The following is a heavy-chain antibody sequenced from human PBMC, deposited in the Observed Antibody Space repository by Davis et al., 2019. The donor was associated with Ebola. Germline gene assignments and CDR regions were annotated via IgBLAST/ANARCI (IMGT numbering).Heavy chain of an antibody. V-gene: IGHV3-49*04. CDR2: IRSKAYGGTT. Sequence: GESLKISCTASGFTFGDYAMSWVRQAPGKGLEWVGFIRSKAYGGTTEYAASVKGRFTIPRDDSKSIAYLQMNSLKTEDTAVYYCTVPAAILYYYYYGMDVWGQGTTVTVSS. J-gene: IGHJ6*02. CDR1: GFTFGDYA. CDR3: TVPAAILYYYYYGMDV. D-gene: IGHD2-2*02.